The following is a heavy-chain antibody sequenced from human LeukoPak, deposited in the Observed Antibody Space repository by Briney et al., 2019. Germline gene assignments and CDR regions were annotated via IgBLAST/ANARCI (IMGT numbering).Heavy chain of an antibody. V-gene: IGHV3-30-3*01. CDR3: ARYRVPAAGTLDY. J-gene: IGHJ4*02. Sequence: GRSLRLSCAASGFTFSSYAMHWVRQAPGKGLEWVAVISYDGSNKYYADSVKGRFTISRDNSKNTLYLQMNSLRAEDTAVYYCARYRVPAAGTLDYWGQGTLVTVSS. CDR1: GFTFSSYA. CDR2: ISYDGSNK. D-gene: IGHD6-13*01.